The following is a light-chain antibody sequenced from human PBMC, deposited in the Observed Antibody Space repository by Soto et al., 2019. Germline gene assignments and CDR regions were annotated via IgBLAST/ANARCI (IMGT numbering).Light chain of an antibody. CDR3: LQYATSPLT. CDR1: QSVGRNY. V-gene: IGKV3-20*01. Sequence: EIVLTQSPGTLSVSPGERATLSCRASQSVGRNYLAWYQQKPGRSPRLLVYGPSTRATGIPDRFSGSGSGTDFTLTISRLEPEDFAIYYCLQYATSPLTFGGGTKLETK. CDR2: GPS. J-gene: IGKJ4*01.